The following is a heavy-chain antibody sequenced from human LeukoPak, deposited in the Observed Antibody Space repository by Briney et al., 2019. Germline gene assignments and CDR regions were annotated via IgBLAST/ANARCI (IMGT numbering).Heavy chain of an antibody. D-gene: IGHD6-13*01. V-gene: IGHV4-59*01. CDR3: ARVYYSNSYDYWYFDL. Sequence: SETLSLTCTVSGGSIRSYYWSWIRQPPGKGLEWIGYIYYSGSTNYNPSLKSRVTISVDTSKNQFSLKLSSVTAADAAVYYCARVYYSNSYDYWYFDLWGRGTLVTVSS. CDR1: GGSIRSYY. J-gene: IGHJ2*01. CDR2: IYYSGST.